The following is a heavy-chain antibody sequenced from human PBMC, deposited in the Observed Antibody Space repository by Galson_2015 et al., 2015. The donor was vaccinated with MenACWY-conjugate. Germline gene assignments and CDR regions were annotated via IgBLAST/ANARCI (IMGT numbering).Heavy chain of an antibody. CDR2: IKHDGSGK. V-gene: IGHV3-7*01. Sequence: SLRLSCATSGFTFSNSWMGWVRQAPGKGLEWVANIKHDGSGKFYVDSVKGRFVISRDNVKNPLYLQMDSLRAEDTAVYFCARAKEQWLSKTFDVWGQGTLVTVSS. CDR1: GFTFSNSW. D-gene: IGHD6-19*01. J-gene: IGHJ3*01. CDR3: ARAKEQWLSKTFDV.